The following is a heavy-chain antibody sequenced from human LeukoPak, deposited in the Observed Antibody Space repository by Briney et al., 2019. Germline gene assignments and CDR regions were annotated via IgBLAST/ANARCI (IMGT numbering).Heavy chain of an antibody. CDR3: ARVKGEEDAAMVESYAFDI. CDR2: IIPIFGTA. Sequence: SVKVSCKASGGTFSSYAISWVRQAPGQGLEWMGGIIPIFGTANYAQKFQGRVTITADESTSTAYMELSSLRSEDTAVYYCARVKGEEDAAMVESYAFDIWGQGTMVTVSS. CDR1: GGTFSSYA. J-gene: IGHJ3*02. D-gene: IGHD5-18*01. V-gene: IGHV1-69*13.